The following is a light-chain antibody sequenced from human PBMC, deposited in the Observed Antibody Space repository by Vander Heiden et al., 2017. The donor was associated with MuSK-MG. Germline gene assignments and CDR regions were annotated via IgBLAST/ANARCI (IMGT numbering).Light chain of an antibody. CDR3: QKYNSAPLT. J-gene: IGKJ4*01. CDR1: QGISNY. CDR2: AAS. Sequence: DVQMPQSPSSLSASVGDRVTLTCRASQGISNYLAWYQQKPGKVPKLLIYAASTLQSGVPTRFSGSRSGTDFTLTISSLQPEDVATYYCQKYNSAPLTFGGGTKVEIK. V-gene: IGKV1-27*01.